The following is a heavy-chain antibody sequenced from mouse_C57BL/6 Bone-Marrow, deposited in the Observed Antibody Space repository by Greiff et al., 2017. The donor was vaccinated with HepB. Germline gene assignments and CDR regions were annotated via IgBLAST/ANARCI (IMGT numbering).Heavy chain of an antibody. CDR1: GFTFSSYA. D-gene: IGHD1-1*01. Sequence: EVKLVESGEGLVKPGGSLKLSCAASGFTFSSYAMSWVRQTPEKRLEWVAYISSGGDYIYYADTVKGRFTISRDNARNTLYLQMSSLKSEDTAMYYCTRACITTVVARAYYFDYWGQGTTLTVSS. J-gene: IGHJ2*01. V-gene: IGHV5-9-1*02. CDR2: ISSGGDYI. CDR3: TRACITTVVARAYYFDY.